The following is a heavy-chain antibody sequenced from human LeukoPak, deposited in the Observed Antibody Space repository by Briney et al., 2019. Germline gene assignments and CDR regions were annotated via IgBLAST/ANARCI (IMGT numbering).Heavy chain of an antibody. CDR1: GFTFRSYA. CDR2: ISGSGGST. V-gene: IGHV3-23*01. CDR3: AKAQERVAAAGTGDY. D-gene: IGHD6-13*01. J-gene: IGHJ4*02. Sequence: PGGSLRLSCAGSGFTFRSYAMSWVRQAPGKGLEWVSAISGSGGSTYYADSVKGRFTISRDNSKNTLYLQMNSLRAEDTAVYYCAKAQERVAAAGTGDYWGQGTLVTVSS.